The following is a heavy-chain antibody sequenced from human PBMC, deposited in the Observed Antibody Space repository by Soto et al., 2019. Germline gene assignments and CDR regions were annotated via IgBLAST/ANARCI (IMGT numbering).Heavy chain of an antibody. CDR2: ISGTSAYI. D-gene: IGHD2-2*01. Sequence: EVQLVESGGGLVKPGGSLRLSCAASGIPFSVYSMNWVRQAPGKGLEWVSSISGTSAYIFYADSVKGRFTISRDNAKNSLSRRMNGLRDEDTAVYFCASGAGRGLLEYRFFDNWGQGTLVTVSS. CDR3: ASGAGRGLLEYRFFDN. V-gene: IGHV3-21*01. J-gene: IGHJ4*02. CDR1: GIPFSVYS.